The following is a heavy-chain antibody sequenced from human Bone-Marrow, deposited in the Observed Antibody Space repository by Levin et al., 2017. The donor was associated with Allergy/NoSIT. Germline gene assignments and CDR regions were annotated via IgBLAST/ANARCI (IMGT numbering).Heavy chain of an antibody. D-gene: IGHD5-24*01. CDR2: IYSGGST. CDR1: GFTVSSYY. V-gene: IGHV3-66*02. CDR3: ARGEVNKMGFDY. J-gene: IGHJ4*02. Sequence: GGSLRLSCAASGFTVSSYYMSWVRQAPGKGLEWVSVIYSGGSTYYADPVKGRFTISRDNSKITLYLQMNSLRAEDTAVYYCARGEVNKMGFDYWGQGTLVTVSS.